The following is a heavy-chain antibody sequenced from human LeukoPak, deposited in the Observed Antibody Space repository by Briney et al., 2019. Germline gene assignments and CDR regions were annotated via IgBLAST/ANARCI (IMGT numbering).Heavy chain of an antibody. CDR1: GGSISSSSYY. V-gene: IGHV4-39*01. D-gene: IGHD6-13*01. CDR3: ARRPYSEGALDV. Sequence: PSETLSLTCTVSGGSISSSSYYWGWIRQPPGKGLEWVGSIYYSGSTYYNPSIKSRLTISVDTTKNQFSLKLSSVTAADTAVYYCARRPYSEGALDVWGQGTMVTVSS. J-gene: IGHJ3*01. CDR2: IYYSGST.